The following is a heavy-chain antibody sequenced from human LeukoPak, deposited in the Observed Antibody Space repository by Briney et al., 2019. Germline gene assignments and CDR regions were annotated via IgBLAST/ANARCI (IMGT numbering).Heavy chain of an antibody. V-gene: IGHV3-30*01. Sequence: PGGSLRLSCAVCGFTFSSNAMHWVRQARGKGVEGVAVISYVGSNKYYAASVKRRFTISRGNSNNTLYLQMNSLRAEDTAVYYCARDPYYCDYGDTAAFYIWGQGTMVTVSS. CDR2: ISYVGSNK. J-gene: IGHJ3*02. CDR1: GFTFSSNA. D-gene: IGHD4-17*01. CDR3: ARDPYYCDYGDTAAFYI.